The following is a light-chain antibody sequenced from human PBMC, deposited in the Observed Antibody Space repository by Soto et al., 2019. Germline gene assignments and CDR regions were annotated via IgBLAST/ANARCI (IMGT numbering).Light chain of an antibody. V-gene: IGLV2-14*01. J-gene: IGLJ1*01. CDR3: SSYTSISTYV. Sequence: QYALTQPASLSGSPGQSITISCTGTISDVGGYNYVSWYQQYPGKAPKLMIYEVSNRPSGVSNRFSGSKSGNTASLTISGLQAEDEADYYCSSYTSISTYVFGTGTKVNVL. CDR2: EVS. CDR1: ISDVGGYNY.